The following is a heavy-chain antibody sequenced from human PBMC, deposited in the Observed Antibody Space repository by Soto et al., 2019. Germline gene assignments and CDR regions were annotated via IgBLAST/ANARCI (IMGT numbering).Heavy chain of an antibody. J-gene: IGHJ4*02. Sequence: GASVKVSCKASGGTFSSYTISWVRQAPGQGLEWMGRIIPILGIANYAQKFQGRVTITADKSTSTAYMELSSLRSEDTAVYYCARGVLRYFDWLLSEYYFDYWGQGTLVTVSS. V-gene: IGHV1-69*02. CDR3: ARGVLRYFDWLLSEYYFDY. CDR2: IIPILGIA. CDR1: GGTFSSYT. D-gene: IGHD3-9*01.